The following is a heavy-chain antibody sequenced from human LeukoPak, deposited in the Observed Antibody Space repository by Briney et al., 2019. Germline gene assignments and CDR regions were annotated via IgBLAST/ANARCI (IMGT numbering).Heavy chain of an antibody. CDR2: IYTSGST. CDR1: GGSISSYY. Sequence: SETLSLTRTVSGGSISSYYWSWIRQPAGKGLEWIGRIYTSGSTNYNPSLKSRVTMSVDTSKNQFSLKLSSVTAADTAVYYCARVSLKQWLHYFDYWGQGTLVTVSS. D-gene: IGHD6-19*01. CDR3: ARVSLKQWLHYFDY. V-gene: IGHV4-4*07. J-gene: IGHJ4*02.